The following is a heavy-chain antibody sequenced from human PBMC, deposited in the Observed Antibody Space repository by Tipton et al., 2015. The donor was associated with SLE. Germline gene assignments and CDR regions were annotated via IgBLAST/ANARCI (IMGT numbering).Heavy chain of an antibody. V-gene: IGHV4-4*07. J-gene: IGHJ6*03. Sequence: TLSLTCTVSGGSISSYNWSWIRQPAGKGLEWIGRIYTSGSTNYNPSLKSRVTMSVDTSKNQFSLKLSSVTAADTAVYYCARVGYSYGFYYYYMDVWGKGTTVTVSS. D-gene: IGHD5-18*01. CDR1: GGSISSYN. CDR2: IYTSGST. CDR3: ARVGYSYGFYYYYMDV.